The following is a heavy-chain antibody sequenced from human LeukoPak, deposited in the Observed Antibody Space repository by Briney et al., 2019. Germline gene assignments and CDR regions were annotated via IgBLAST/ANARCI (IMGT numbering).Heavy chain of an antibody. Sequence: SETLSLTCTVSGGSISSGGYYWSWIRQHPGKGLEWIGYIYYSGSINYNPPLKSRVTISLDTSKNQFSLKLSSVTAADTAVYYCAGHHPRNTVDFWGQGTLVTVSS. CDR2: IYYSGSI. CDR3: AGHHPRNTVDF. J-gene: IGHJ4*02. CDR1: GGSISSGGYY. D-gene: IGHD2/OR15-2a*01. V-gene: IGHV4-61*08.